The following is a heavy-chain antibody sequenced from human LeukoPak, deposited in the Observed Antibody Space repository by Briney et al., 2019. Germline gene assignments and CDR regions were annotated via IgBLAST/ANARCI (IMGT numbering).Heavy chain of an antibody. CDR2: IKQDGSEK. D-gene: IGHD2-2*01. J-gene: IGHJ4*02. CDR3: ARDRRCSSTSCYYFDY. Sequence: GGSLRLSCAASGFTFSSYWMTWVRQAAGRGLEWVANIKQDGSEKYYVDSVKGRFTISRDNAKNSLYLQMNSLRAEDTAVYYCARDRRCSSTSCYYFDYWGQGTLVTASS. CDR1: GFTFSSYW. V-gene: IGHV3-7*04.